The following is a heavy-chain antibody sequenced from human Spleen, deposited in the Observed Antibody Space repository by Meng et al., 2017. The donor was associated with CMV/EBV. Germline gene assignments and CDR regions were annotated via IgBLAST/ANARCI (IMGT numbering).Heavy chain of an antibody. J-gene: IGHJ4*02. V-gene: IGHV1-18*01. D-gene: IGHD3-22*01. Sequence: ASVKVSCKASGYTFTSYGISWVRQAPGQGLEWMGWISAYNGNTNYAQKLQGRVTMTTDTSTSTAYMELRSLRSEDTAVYYCARADSSGYSLFFYYWGQGSLVTVSS. CDR3: ARADSSGYSLFFYY. CDR1: GYTFTSYG. CDR2: ISAYNGNT.